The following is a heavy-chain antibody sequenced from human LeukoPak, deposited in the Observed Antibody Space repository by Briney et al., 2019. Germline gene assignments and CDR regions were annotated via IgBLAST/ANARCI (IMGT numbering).Heavy chain of an antibody. J-gene: IGHJ3*02. CDR2: ISAYNGNT. D-gene: IGHD3-22*01. CDR1: GYTFTSYG. Sequence: ASVKVSCKASGYTFTSYGISWVRQAPGQGLEWMGWISAYNGNTNYAQKLQGRVTMTTDTSTSTAYMELRSLRSDDTAVYYCARDQITGAHYYDSSGYYPDAFDIWGQGTMVTVSS. V-gene: IGHV1-18*01. CDR3: ARDQITGAHYYDSSGYYPDAFDI.